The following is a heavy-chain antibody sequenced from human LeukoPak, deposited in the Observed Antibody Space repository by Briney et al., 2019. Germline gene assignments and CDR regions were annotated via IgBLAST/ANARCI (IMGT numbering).Heavy chain of an antibody. D-gene: IGHD2-2*01. CDR2: INPNSGGT. CDR3: ARVPLGYCSSTSCHYGMDV. V-gene: IGHV1-2*02. Sequence: ASVKVSCKASGYTFTGYYMHWVRQAPGQGLEWMGWINPNSGGTNYAQKFQGRVTMTRDTSISTAYMELSRLRSDDTAVYYCARVPLGYCSSTSCHYGMDVWGQGTTVTVSS. J-gene: IGHJ6*02. CDR1: GYTFTGYY.